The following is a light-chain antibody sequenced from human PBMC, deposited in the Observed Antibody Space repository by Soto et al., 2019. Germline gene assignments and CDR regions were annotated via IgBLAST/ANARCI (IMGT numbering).Light chain of an antibody. V-gene: IGKV3-15*01. CDR1: QSVGSN. J-gene: IGKJ5*01. CDR2: GSS. CDR3: QQYTNWPPIT. Sequence: EILLTQSPATLPGSPGERATLSCRASQSVGSNLAWFQQKPGQAPRLLIYGSSTRATGVPARFSGSGSGADFTLTISNLQSEDFAVYYCQQYTNWPPITFGQGTRLEIK.